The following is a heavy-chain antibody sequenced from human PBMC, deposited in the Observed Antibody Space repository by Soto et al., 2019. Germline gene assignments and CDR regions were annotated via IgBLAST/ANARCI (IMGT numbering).Heavy chain of an antibody. Sequence: GGSLRLSCAASGLTFSDYAMSWVRQAPGKGLEWVSSVSGSGDRTYYADSVRGRFTISRDKSKTTLYLQMNSLRADDTAVYYCAKDPAPITGDEYMDVWGQGTTVTVSS. D-gene: IGHD7-27*01. V-gene: IGHV3-23*01. CDR3: AKDPAPITGDEYMDV. J-gene: IGHJ6*02. CDR2: VSGSGDRT. CDR1: GLTFSDYA.